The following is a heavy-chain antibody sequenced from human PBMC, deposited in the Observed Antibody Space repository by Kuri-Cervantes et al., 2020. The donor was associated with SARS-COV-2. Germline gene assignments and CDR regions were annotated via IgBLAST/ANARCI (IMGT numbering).Heavy chain of an antibody. CDR3: ARHRMADAFDI. CDR1: GFTFSSYS. CDR2: IYHSGST. J-gene: IGHJ3*02. D-gene: IGHD2-8*01. Sequence: GSLRLSCAASGFTFSSYSMNWIRQPPGKGLEWIGSIYHSGSTYYNPSLKSRVTISVDTSKNQFSLKLSSVTAADTAVYYCARHRMADAFDIWGQGTMVTVSS. V-gene: IGHV4-38-2*01.